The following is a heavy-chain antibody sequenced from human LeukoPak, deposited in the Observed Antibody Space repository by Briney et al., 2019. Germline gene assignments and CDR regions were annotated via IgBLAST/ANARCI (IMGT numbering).Heavy chain of an antibody. CDR2: MNPNSGNT. CDR1: GYTFTSYD. V-gene: IGHV1-8*01. Sequence: ASVKVSCTASGYTFTSYDINWVRQATGQGLEWMGWMNPNSGNTGYAQKFQGRVTMTRNTSISTAYMELSSLRSEDTAVYYCARLRRAAAGRGFDYWGQGTLVTVSS. D-gene: IGHD6-13*01. CDR3: ARLRRAAAGRGFDY. J-gene: IGHJ4*02.